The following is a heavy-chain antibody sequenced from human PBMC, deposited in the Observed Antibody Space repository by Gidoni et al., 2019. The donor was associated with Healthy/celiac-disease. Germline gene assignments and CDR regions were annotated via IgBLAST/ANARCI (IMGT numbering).Heavy chain of an antibody. J-gene: IGHJ6*02. D-gene: IGHD2-2*01. CDR3: ARERCISTSCYRYYYYYGMDV. CDR2: IYYSGST. Sequence: QLQLQESGPGLVKPSETLSLTCTVSGGSISSSSYYWGWIRQPPGKGLEWIGSIYYSGSTDYNPSLKSRVTISVDTSKNQFSLKLSSVTAADTAVYYCARERCISTSCYRYYYYYGMDVWGQGTTVTVS. V-gene: IGHV4-39*07. CDR1: GGSISSSSYY.